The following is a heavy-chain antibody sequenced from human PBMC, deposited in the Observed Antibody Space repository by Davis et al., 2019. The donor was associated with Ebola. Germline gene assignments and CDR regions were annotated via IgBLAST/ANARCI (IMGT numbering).Heavy chain of an antibody. D-gene: IGHD3-10*01. Sequence: GGSLRLSFAASAFSFSSYAMHWVRQAPGKGLAWVAVISYDGLNKYYADSVKGRFTISRDNSKNTLYMQMNSLRAEDTAVYYCARDRRGGFFRGFWFDSWGQGTLVTVSS. J-gene: IGHJ5*01. CDR1: AFSFSSYA. CDR3: ARDRRGGFFRGFWFDS. V-gene: IGHV3-30-3*01. CDR2: ISYDGLNK.